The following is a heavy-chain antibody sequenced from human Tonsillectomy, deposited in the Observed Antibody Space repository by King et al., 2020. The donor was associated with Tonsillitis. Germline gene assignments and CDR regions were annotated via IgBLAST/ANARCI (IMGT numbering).Heavy chain of an antibody. V-gene: IGHV5-51*01. D-gene: IGHD2-21*02. CDR2: IYPGDSDT. Sequence: VQLVESGAEVKKPGESLKISCKGSGYSFTSYCIGWVRQMPGKGVEWMGIIYPGDSDTRYSPSFQGQVTISADKSISTAYLQWSSLKASDTAMYYCASPRHCGGDCYSHYYFDYWGQGTLVTVSS. CDR1: GYSFTSYC. J-gene: IGHJ4*02. CDR3: ASPRHCGGDCYSHYYFDY.